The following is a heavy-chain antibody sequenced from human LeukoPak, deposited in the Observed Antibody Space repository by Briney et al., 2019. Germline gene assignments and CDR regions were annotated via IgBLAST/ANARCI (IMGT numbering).Heavy chain of an antibody. CDR1: GFTFSGYG. D-gene: IGHD1-26*01. V-gene: IGHV3-33*01. Sequence: GGSLRLSCAASGFTFSGYGMHWVPQAPGKGLEWGALIWYDGSNKYHADSVKGRFTISRDNSKNTLYLQMNSLRAEDTAVYYCARPESGNYYFDYWGQGTLVTVSS. J-gene: IGHJ4*02. CDR2: IWYDGSNK. CDR3: ARPESGNYYFDY.